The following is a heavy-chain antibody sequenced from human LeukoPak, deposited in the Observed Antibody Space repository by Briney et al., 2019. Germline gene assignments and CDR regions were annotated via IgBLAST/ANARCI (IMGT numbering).Heavy chain of an antibody. CDR2: INHSGST. CDR3: ARFVTYYYDSSGYLDY. CDR1: GGSISSSSYY. Sequence: SSETLSLTCTVSGGSISSSSYYWGWIRQPPGKGLEWIGEINHSGSTNYNPSLKSRVTISVDTSKNQFSLKLSSVTAADTAVYYCARFVTYYYDSSGYLDYWGQGTLVTVSS. J-gene: IGHJ4*02. D-gene: IGHD3-22*01. V-gene: IGHV4-39*07.